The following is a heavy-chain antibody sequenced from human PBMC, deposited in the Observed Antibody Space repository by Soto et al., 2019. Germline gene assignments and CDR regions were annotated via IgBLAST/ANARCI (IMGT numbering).Heavy chain of an antibody. CDR2: IYYSGST. Sequence: PSETLSLTCTVSGGSVSSGSYYWSWIRQPPGKGLEWIGYIYYSGSTNYNPSLKSRVTISVDTSKNQFSLKLSSVTAADTAVYYCARARFDFWSGYPPPARGMDVWGQGTPVTVSS. CDR3: ARARFDFWSGYPPPARGMDV. CDR1: GGSVSSGSYY. V-gene: IGHV4-61*01. J-gene: IGHJ6*02. D-gene: IGHD3-3*01.